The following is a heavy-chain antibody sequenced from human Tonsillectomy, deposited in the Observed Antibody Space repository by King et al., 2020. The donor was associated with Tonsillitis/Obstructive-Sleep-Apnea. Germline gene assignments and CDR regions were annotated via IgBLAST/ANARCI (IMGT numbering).Heavy chain of an antibody. V-gene: IGHV1-46*01. CDR1: GYTFTRYY. J-gene: IGHJ4*02. CDR2: INPSDGIT. CDR3: ARDDVVGRYIDS. Sequence: VQLVESGAEVKTPGASVKVSCKASGYTFTRYYIHWLRQARGQGLEWMGIINPSDGITTYAQKFQGRVTMTTDTSAITVYLELSSLRSGDTAVYYCARDDVVGRYIDSWGQGTLVTVSS. D-gene: IGHD1-14*01.